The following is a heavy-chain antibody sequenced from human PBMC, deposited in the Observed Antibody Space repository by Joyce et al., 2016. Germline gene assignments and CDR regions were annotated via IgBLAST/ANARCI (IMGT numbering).Heavy chain of an antibody. V-gene: IGHV4-30-2*01. CDR3: ARAPRGPGYFDS. J-gene: IGHJ4*02. D-gene: IGHD3-10*01. CDR2: IYHSGNT. CDR1: GDSFTTGGYA. Sequence: QLLLQESGPGLVKTSQTLSLTCAVSGDSFTTGGYAWNWIRQPPGKGLEWIGDIYHSGNTHFTPSLQSRVTISLDRSKSQFSLKLSSGTAADTAVYYCARAPRGPGYFDSWGQGTLVTVSS.